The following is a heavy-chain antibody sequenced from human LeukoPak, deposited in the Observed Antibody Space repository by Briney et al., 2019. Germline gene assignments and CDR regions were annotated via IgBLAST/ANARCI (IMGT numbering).Heavy chain of an antibody. V-gene: IGHV4-34*01. Sequence: GSLRLSCAASGFTFSDAWMNWIRQPPGKGLEWIGEINHSGSTNYNPSLKSRVTISVDTSKNQFSLKLSSVTAADTAVYYCARLRYGSGWYKRFWFDPWGQGTLVTVSS. J-gene: IGHJ5*02. CDR2: INHSGST. D-gene: IGHD6-19*01. CDR3: ARLRYGSGWYKRFWFDP. CDR1: GFTFSDAW.